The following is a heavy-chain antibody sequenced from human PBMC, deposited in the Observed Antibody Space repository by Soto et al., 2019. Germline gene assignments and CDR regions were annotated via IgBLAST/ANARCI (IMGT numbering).Heavy chain of an antibody. Sequence: ASVKVSCKASGYTFTGYYMHWVRQAPGQGLEWMGWINPNSGGTNYAQKFQGWVTMTRDTSISTAYMEPSRLRSDDTAVYYCAREYCSSTSCYPHFDYWGQGTLVTVSS. CDR1: GYTFTGYY. CDR3: AREYCSSTSCYPHFDY. V-gene: IGHV1-2*04. D-gene: IGHD2-2*01. J-gene: IGHJ4*02. CDR2: INPNSGGT.